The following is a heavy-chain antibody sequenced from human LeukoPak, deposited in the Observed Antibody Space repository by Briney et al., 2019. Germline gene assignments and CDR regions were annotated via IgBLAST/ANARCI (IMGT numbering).Heavy chain of an antibody. V-gene: IGHV3-23*01. D-gene: IGHD1-1*01. CDR3: AKRRLNWNLRH. Sequence: GGSLRLSCGASGFTFSSYAMSWVRQAPGKGQEWVSAISGSGGSTYYADSVKGRFTISRDNSKNTLYLQMNSLRAEDTAVYYCAKRRLNWNLRHWGQGTLVTVYS. CDR1: GFTFSSYA. CDR2: ISGSGGST. J-gene: IGHJ4*02.